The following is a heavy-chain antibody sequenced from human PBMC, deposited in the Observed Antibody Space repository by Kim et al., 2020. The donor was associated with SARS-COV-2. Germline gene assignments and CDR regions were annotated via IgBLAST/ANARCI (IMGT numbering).Heavy chain of an antibody. Sequence: EKYYVDVAKGRFSISRDNAKNSVSLQLNSLRAGDTAVYYCARFGVEAGLDFWGQGTLVTVSS. CDR2: EK. CDR3: ARFGVEAGLDF. J-gene: IGHJ4*02. V-gene: IGHV3-7*01. D-gene: IGHD2-8*01.